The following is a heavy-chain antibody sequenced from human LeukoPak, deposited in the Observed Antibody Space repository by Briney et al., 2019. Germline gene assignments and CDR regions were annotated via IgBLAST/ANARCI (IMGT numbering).Heavy chain of an antibody. J-gene: IGHJ3*02. V-gene: IGHV1-2*02. CDR3: ARVYRWLHPNDAFDI. D-gene: IGHD5-12*01. CDR1: GYTFTGYY. CDR2: IHSNSGGT. Sequence: ASVKVSCKASGYTFTGYYIHWVRQASGQGLEWMGWIHSNSGGTNYEEKFQGRVTMTRDTSISTAYMELSRLRSDDTAVYYCARVYRWLHPNDAFDIWGQGTMVTVSS.